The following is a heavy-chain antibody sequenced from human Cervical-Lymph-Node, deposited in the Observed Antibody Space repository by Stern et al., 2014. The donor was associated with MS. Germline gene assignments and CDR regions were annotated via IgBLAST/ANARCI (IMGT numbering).Heavy chain of an antibody. CDR3: ARGLLGSENAFDI. CDR2: ISAYNGNS. V-gene: IGHV1-18*01. J-gene: IGHJ3*02. Sequence: VQLLQAGAEVKKPGASVKVSCKASGYTFTSYGISWVRQAPGQGLEWMGWISAYNGNSHYAQKLQDRVTMTTDTATSTAYMELRSLRSDDTAVYYCARGLLGSENAFDIWGQGTMVTVSS. D-gene: IGHD2-15*01. CDR1: GYTFTSYG.